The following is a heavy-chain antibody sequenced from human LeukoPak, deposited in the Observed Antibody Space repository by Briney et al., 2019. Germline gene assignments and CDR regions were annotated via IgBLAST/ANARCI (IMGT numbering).Heavy chain of an antibody. CDR1: GFTFSSYS. CDR2: ISSSGSYI. D-gene: IGHD4-17*01. J-gene: IGHJ4*02. Sequence: GSLSLSCAASGFTFSSYSMNWVRQAPGRGLEWVSSISSSGSYIYYADSVKGRFTISRDNAKNSLYLQMNNLKAEDTAVYHCARDPDHGDPSDYWGQGTLVTVSS. CDR3: ARDPDHGDPSDY. V-gene: IGHV3-21*01.